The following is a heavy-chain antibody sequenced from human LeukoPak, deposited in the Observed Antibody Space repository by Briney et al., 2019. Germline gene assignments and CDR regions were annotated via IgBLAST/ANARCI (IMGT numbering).Heavy chain of an antibody. CDR1: GGSFSGYY. D-gene: IGHD1-26*01. J-gene: IGHJ4*02. CDR3: ARVRRVGAPNFDY. CDR2: INHSGST. Sequence: SETLSLTCAVYGGSFSGYYWSWIRQPPGKGLEWIGEINHSGSTNYNPSLKSRVTISVDTSKNQFSLKLSSVTAADTAVYYCARVRRVGAPNFDYWGQGTLVIVSS. V-gene: IGHV4-34*01.